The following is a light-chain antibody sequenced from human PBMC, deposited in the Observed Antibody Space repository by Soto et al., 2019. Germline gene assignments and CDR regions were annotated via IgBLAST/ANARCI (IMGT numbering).Light chain of an antibody. Sequence: QSVLTQPASVSGSPGQSITISCTGTSSDVGGYNYVSWYQQHPGKAPKLMIYEVTNRPSGVSDRFSGSKSGNTASLTISGLQAEDEADYYCGSYTTSSTWVFGGGTKRTVL. CDR3: GSYTTSSTWV. CDR1: SSDVGGYNY. J-gene: IGLJ3*02. V-gene: IGLV2-14*01. CDR2: EVT.